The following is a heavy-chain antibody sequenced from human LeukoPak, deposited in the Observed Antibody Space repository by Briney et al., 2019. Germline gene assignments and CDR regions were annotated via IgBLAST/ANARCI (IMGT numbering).Heavy chain of an antibody. Sequence: PGGSLRLSCAASGFTFSTYAMSWVRQTPGKGLEWVSGIRDSGASTYYADSVKGRFTISRDNSKNTVYLQMNSLRAEDTAVYYCAKGPGPTSDRPSAAVGYWGQETLVTVSS. V-gene: IGHV3-23*01. CDR3: AKGPGPTSDRPSAAVGY. D-gene: IGHD2-15*01. CDR1: GFTFSTYA. J-gene: IGHJ4*01. CDR2: IRDSGAST.